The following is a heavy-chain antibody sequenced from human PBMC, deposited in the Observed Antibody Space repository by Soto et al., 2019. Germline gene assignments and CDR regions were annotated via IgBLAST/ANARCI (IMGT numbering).Heavy chain of an antibody. CDR2: ISSSSSYI. CDR3: ARSDTAMATNWYFDL. D-gene: IGHD5-18*01. J-gene: IGHJ2*01. CDR1: GFTFSSYS. Sequence: PGGSLRLSCAASGFTFSSYSMNWVRQAPGKGLEWVSSISSSSSYIYYADSVKGRFTISRDNAKNSLYLQMNSLRAEDTAVYYCARSDTAMATNWYFDLWGRGTLVTVSP. V-gene: IGHV3-21*01.